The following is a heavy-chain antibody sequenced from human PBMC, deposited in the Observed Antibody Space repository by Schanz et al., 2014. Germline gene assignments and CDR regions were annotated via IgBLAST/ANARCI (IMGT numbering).Heavy chain of an antibody. J-gene: IGHJ4*02. CDR1: GYTFTDYG. CDR2: ISTSNGNT. Sequence: QVQVVQSGAEVKKPGASVKVSCKASGYTFTDYGVIWVRQAPGQGLEWMGWISTSNGNTNYIQKLQGRVTMTTDTSTSTAYMELRSLRSEDTAVYYCARDRLECGAECYSVEVFEIWGQGTLVTVSA. D-gene: IGHD2-21*01. V-gene: IGHV1-18*01. CDR3: ARDRLECGAECYSVEVFEI.